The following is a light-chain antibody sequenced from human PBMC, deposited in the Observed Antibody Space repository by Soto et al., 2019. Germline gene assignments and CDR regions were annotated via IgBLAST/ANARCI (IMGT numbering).Light chain of an antibody. CDR3: QQFGSSLYT. Sequence: EIVVTQSPGTLSLSPGEGATLSCRASQSVSDNNLAWYQLRPGQAPRLLIYGASRRATGIPDRFSGSGSGTDFTLTISGLEPEDFAVYYCQQFGSSLYTFGQGTKVDIK. CDR1: QSVSDNN. V-gene: IGKV3-20*01. CDR2: GAS. J-gene: IGKJ2*01.